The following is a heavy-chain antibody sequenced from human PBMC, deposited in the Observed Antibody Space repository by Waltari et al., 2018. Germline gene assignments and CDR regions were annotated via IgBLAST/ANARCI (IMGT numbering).Heavy chain of an antibody. J-gene: IGHJ5*02. D-gene: IGHD6-13*01. V-gene: IGHV4-34*01. CDR2: INHSGST. Sequence: QVQLQQWGAGLLKPSEPLSLTCAVYGGSFSGYYWSWIRQPPGKGLEWIGEINHSGSTNYNPSLKSRVTISVDTSKNQFSLKLSSVTAADTAVYYCARAPPKKAAAGTNWFDPWGQGTLVTVSS. CDR1: GGSFSGYY. CDR3: ARAPPKKAAAGTNWFDP.